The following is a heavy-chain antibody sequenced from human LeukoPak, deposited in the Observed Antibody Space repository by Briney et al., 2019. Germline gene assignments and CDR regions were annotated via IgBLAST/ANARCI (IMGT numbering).Heavy chain of an antibody. CDR1: GFTFSNYA. V-gene: IGHV3-23*01. CDR3: AKRLGDPRAFDY. CDR2: ISGTTATI. D-gene: IGHD2-21*02. Sequence: GGFLRLSCAASGFTFSNYAMSWVRQAPGKGLEWVSGISGTTATINYAAPVKGRFTISRDNSRNTLYLQMNSLKAEDTAVYYCAKRLGDPRAFDYWGQGTLVTVSS. J-gene: IGHJ4*02.